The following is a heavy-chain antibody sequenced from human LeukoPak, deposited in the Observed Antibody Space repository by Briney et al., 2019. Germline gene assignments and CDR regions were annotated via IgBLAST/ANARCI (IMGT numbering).Heavy chain of an antibody. CDR1: GGSISSSSYY. CDR2: IYYSGST. V-gene: IGHV4-39*01. J-gene: IGHJ4*02. D-gene: IGHD1-26*01. Sequence: PSETLSLTCTVSGGSISSSSYYWGWIRQPPGKGLEWIGSIYYSGSTYYNESLESRVTISIDTSKNQFSLKLNSVTAADTAMYYCAKSGGYGLIDYWGQGTLVTVSS. CDR3: AKSGGYGLIDY.